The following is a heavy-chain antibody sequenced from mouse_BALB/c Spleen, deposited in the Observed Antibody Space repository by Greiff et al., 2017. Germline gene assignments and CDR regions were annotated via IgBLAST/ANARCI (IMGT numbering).Heavy chain of an antibody. J-gene: IGHJ4*01. Sequence: DVKLQESGPGLVKPSQSLSLTCTVTGYSITSDYAWNWIRQFPGNKLEWMGYISYSGSTSYNPSLKSRISITRDTSKNQFFLQLNSVTTEDTATYYCARDYRYDGSFYAMDYWGQGTSVTVSS. CDR3: ARDYRYDGSFYAMDY. D-gene: IGHD2-14*01. CDR1: GYSITSDYA. CDR2: ISYSGST. V-gene: IGHV3-2*02.